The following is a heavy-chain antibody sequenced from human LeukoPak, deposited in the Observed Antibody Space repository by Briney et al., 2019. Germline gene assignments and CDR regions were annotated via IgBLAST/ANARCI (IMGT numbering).Heavy chain of an antibody. Sequence: SVKVSCKASGYTFTSYYMHWVRQAPGQGLEWMGGIIPIFGTANYAQKFQGRVTITADKSTSTAYMELSSLRSEDTAVYYCARGDIAYDSSGYYYFDYWGQGTLVTVSP. CDR2: IIPIFGTA. V-gene: IGHV1-69*06. D-gene: IGHD3-22*01. CDR1: GYTFTSYY. CDR3: ARGDIAYDSSGYYYFDY. J-gene: IGHJ4*02.